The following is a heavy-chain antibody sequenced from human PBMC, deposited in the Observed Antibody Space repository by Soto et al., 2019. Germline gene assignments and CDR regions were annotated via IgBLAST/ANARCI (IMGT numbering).Heavy chain of an antibody. V-gene: IGHV4-59*08. CDR3: ARQGFGPLHGLVDV. CDR2: VHHSWGS. J-gene: IGHJ6*02. Sequence: QVQLQESGPGLVKPSETLSLSCTVSGGSINSYYWSWIRQPPGKRMEWIGYVHHSWGSSYNPSLQSRVAISLNTSKSQFSLMLTSVPATDTAVYYCARQGFGPLHGLVDVWGQGTTVTVSS. CDR1: GGSINSYY. D-gene: IGHD3-10*01.